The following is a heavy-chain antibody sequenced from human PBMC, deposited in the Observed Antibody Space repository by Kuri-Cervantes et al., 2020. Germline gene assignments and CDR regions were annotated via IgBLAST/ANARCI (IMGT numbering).Heavy chain of an antibody. CDR3: ARGGSCTNGVCYRYYYGMDV. Sequence: GGSLRLSCAASGFTFDDYAMSWFRQAPGKGLEWVGFIRSKAYGGTTEYAASVKGRFTISRDNSKSIAYLQMNSLRAEDTAVYYCARGGSCTNGVCYRYYYGMDVWGQGTTVTVSS. CDR2: IRSKAYGGTT. J-gene: IGHJ6*02. V-gene: IGHV3-49*03. CDR1: GFTFDDYA. D-gene: IGHD2-8*01.